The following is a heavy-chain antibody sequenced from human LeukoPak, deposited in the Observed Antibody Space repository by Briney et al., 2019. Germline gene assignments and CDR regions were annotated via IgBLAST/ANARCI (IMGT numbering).Heavy chain of an antibody. D-gene: IGHD4-17*01. CDR2: IIPIFGTA. CDR1: GGTFSSYA. J-gene: IGHJ4*02. CDR3: ARGGYGDYVLFDY. V-gene: IGHV1-69*13. Sequence: RASVTVSCKASGGTFSSYAISWVRQAPGQGLEWMGGIIPIFGTANYAQKFQGRVTIAADESTSTAYMELSSLRSEDTAVYYCARGGYGDYVLFDYWGQGTLVTVSS.